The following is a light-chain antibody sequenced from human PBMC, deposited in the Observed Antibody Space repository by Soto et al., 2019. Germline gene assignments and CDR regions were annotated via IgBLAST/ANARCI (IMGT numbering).Light chain of an antibody. CDR3: LQDYNYPRT. Sequence: DIVLTQSPGTLSLSPGERATLSCRASQSVSSSHLAWYQQKPGQAPRLFIYGASSRATGIPDRFSGSGSGTDFTLTISRLQPEDFATYYCLQDYNYPRTFGQGTKVEIK. CDR1: QSVSSSH. J-gene: IGKJ1*01. CDR2: GAS. V-gene: IGKV3-20*01.